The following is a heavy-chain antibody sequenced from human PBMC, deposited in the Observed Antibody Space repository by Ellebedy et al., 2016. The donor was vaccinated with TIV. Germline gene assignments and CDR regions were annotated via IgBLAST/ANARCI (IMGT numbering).Heavy chain of an antibody. D-gene: IGHD3-10*01. J-gene: IGHJ5*02. CDR1: GGSISSYY. CDR3: ARDEIWFGELGWFDP. V-gene: IGHV4-59*01. Sequence: SETLSLTXTVSGGSISSYYWSWIRQPPGKGLEWIGYIYYSGSTNYNPSLKSRVTISVDTSKNQFSLKLSSVTAADTAVYHCARDEIWFGELGWFDPWGQGTLVTVSS. CDR2: IYYSGST.